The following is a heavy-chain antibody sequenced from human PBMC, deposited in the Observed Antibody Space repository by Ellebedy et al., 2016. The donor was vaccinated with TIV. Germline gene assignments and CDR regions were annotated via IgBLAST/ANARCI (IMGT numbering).Heavy chain of an antibody. CDR1: GFTFSTFA. Sequence: GESLKISCTASGFTFSTFAMSWVRQAPGQGLEWVSTITGLSAGDYRYYADSVKGRFTISSDNSKNTLYLQMNSLRADETAVYYCAKDADLSLTILFDTWGQGTQVTVSS. D-gene: IGHD2/OR15-2a*01. CDR2: ITGLSAGDYR. V-gene: IGHV3-23*01. CDR3: AKDADLSLTILFDT. J-gene: IGHJ5*02.